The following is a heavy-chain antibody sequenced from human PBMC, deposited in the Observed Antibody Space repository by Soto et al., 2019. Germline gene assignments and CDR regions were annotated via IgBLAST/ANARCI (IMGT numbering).Heavy chain of an antibody. CDR2: ISYDGSNK. J-gene: IGHJ6*03. CDR3: AKDTKGVFWMDQVDYYMDV. D-gene: IGHD3-3*01. Sequence: PGGSLRLSCAASGFTFSSYGMHWVRQAPGKGLEWVAVISYDGSNKYYADSVKGRFTISRDNSKNTLYLQMNSLRAEDTAVYYCAKDTKGVFWMDQVDYYMDVWGKGTTVTVSS. CDR1: GFTFSSYG. V-gene: IGHV3-30*18.